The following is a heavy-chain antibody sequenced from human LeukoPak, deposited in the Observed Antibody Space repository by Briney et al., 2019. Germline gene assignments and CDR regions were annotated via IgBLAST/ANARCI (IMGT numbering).Heavy chain of an antibody. J-gene: IGHJ4*02. CDR2: INHSGST. CDR3: AREGSSLAVAGTFIDY. V-gene: IGHV4-34*01. Sequence: SETLSLTCAVYGGSFSGYYWSWIRQPPGKGLEWIGEINHSGSTNYNPSLKSRVTISVDTSKNQFSLKLSSVTAADTAVYYCAREGSSLAVAGTFIDYWGQGTLVTVSS. D-gene: IGHD6-19*01. CDR1: GGSFSGYY.